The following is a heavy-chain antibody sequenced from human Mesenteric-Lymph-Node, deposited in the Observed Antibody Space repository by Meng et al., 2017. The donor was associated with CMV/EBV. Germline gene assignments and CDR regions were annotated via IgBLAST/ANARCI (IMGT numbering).Heavy chain of an antibody. Sequence: ASVKVSCKSSLYSYGIIWVRQAPGQGLEWMGWISGYNGNRNYAQKFQARVTMTTDTSTSTAYMELRSLRSDDTAVYFCARAPVDYSDSSGYYGGYFDYWGQGTMVTVSS. CDR3: ARAPVDYSDSSGYYGGYFDY. J-gene: IGHJ4*02. CDR1: LYSYG. CDR2: ISGYNGNR. D-gene: IGHD3-22*01. V-gene: IGHV1-18*01.